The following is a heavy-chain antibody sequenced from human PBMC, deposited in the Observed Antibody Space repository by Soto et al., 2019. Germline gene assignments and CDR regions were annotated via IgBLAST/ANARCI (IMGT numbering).Heavy chain of an antibody. V-gene: IGHV3-23*01. CDR3: ARESDH. CDR1: GFTFISYA. J-gene: IGHJ4*02. Sequence: WGSLRLSCAASGFTFISYAMSWFRQAPWKGLEWVSTISGSGGGTYYADSMKGRFTISRDNSKNTLYLQMYSLRVEDTAVYYCARESDHWGQGTLVTVSS. CDR2: ISGSGGGT.